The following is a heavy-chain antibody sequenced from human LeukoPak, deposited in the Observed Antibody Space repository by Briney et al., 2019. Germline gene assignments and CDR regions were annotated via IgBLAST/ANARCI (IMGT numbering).Heavy chain of an antibody. D-gene: IGHD4-17*01. CDR3: AKAMTAVTNWFDP. CDR2: IRYDGSNK. V-gene: IGHV3-30*02. J-gene: IGHJ5*02. CDR1: GFTFRSYG. Sequence: GGSLRLSCAASGFTFRSYGLHWVRQAPGKGLEWVAFIRYDGSNKYYADSVKGRFTISRDNSKNTLYLQMNSLRAEDTALYYCAKAMTAVTNWFDPWGQGTLVIVSS.